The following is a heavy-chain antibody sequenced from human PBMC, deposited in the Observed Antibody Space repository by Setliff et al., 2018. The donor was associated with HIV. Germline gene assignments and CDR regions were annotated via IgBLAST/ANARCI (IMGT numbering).Heavy chain of an antibody. CDR2: IIPIFGTA. V-gene: IGHV1-69*13. J-gene: IGHJ4*01. CDR1: GGTFSSYV. CDR3: ARDGWDYYGSGTYPPLYYFDS. Sequence: SVKVSCKASGGTFSSYVISWVRQAPGQGLEWMGGIIPIFGTANNAQKFQGRVTITADESTSTAYMELSSLRSEDTAVYYCARDGWDYYGSGTYPPLYYFDSWGQGTLVTVSS. D-gene: IGHD3-10*01.